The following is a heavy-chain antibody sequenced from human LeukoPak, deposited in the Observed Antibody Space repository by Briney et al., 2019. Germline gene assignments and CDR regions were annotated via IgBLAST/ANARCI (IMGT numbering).Heavy chain of an antibody. D-gene: IGHD3-9*01. CDR3: ARIYYDILTGYFLYYYYMDV. Sequence: SETLSLTCAVYGGSFSGYYWSWIRQPPGKGLEWIGEINHSGSTNYNPSLKSRVTISVDTSKNQFSLKLSSVTAADTAVYYCARIYYDILTGYFLYYYYMDVWGKGTTVTVSS. CDR1: GGSFSGYY. CDR2: INHSGST. J-gene: IGHJ6*03. V-gene: IGHV4-34*01.